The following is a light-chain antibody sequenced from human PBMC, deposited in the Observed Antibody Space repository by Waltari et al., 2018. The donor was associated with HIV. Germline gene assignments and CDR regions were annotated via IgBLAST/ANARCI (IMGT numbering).Light chain of an antibody. J-gene: IGLJ1*01. CDR1: ELGDKY. CDR3: QAWDSKTAYV. Sequence: SYDLTQPPSVSVSPGQTATITCSGDELGDKYACWYQQKPGQSPILVIYQDTKRPSGIPGRFSGSMSGNTATLTISGTQAMDEADYYCQAWDSKTAYVFGTGTKVTVL. V-gene: IGLV3-1*01. CDR2: QDT.